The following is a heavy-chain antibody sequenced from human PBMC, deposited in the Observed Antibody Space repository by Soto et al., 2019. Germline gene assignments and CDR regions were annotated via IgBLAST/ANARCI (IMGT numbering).Heavy chain of an antibody. CDR2: ISGYNGKT. CDR3: ARDLGGQIVDY. Sequence: ASVKVSCKASGYTFTSYGISWVRQAPGQGLERKGWISGYNGKTKYAQKLQGRVTMTTDTSTSTAYMELRSMRSDDTVVYYCARDLGGQIVDYWGQGTLVTVSS. J-gene: IGHJ4*02. V-gene: IGHV1-18*01. D-gene: IGHD1-26*01. CDR1: GYTFTSYG.